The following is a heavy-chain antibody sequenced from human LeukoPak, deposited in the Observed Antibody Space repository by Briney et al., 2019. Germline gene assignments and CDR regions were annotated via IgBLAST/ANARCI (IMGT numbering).Heavy chain of an antibody. Sequence: SETLSLTCTVSGGSISSYYWSWIRQPPGKGLEWIGYIYYSGSTNYNPSLKSRVTISVDTSENQFSLKLSSVTAADTAVYYCARNIVVVTAGIPNYYGMDVWGQGTTVTVSS. CDR2: IYYSGST. J-gene: IGHJ6*02. V-gene: IGHV4-59*01. D-gene: IGHD2-21*02. CDR3: ARNIVVVTAGIPNYYGMDV. CDR1: GGSISSYY.